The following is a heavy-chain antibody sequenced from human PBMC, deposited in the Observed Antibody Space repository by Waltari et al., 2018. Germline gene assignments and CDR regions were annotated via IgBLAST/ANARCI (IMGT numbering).Heavy chain of an antibody. CDR1: GYNFIDYR. V-gene: IGHV5-51*01. CDR3: ARRNFGSGRSYYFDS. D-gene: IGHD3-10*01. Sequence: EVQLVQSGAEVKKPGESLKISCKTSGYNFIDYRIAWVRQMPGKGREWMGNIYPSDSETTYGPSFQDQVSISLDTSINTAYLQWTSLKASDTAIYYCARRNFGSGRSYYFDSWGQGTAVTVSP. CDR2: IYPSDSET. J-gene: IGHJ4*02.